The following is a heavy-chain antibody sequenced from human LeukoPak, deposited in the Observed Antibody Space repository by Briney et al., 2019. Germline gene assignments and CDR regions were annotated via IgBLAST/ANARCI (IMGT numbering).Heavy chain of an antibody. V-gene: IGHV3-74*01. CDR2: INSDGSST. J-gene: IGHJ4*02. D-gene: IGHD4-23*01. Sequence: GGSLRLSCEASGFTFSSYWMHWVRQAPGKGLVWVSRINSDGSSTSYADSVKGRFTISRDNAKNTLYLQMNSLRAEDTAVYYCARARGNPLRNFDYWGQGTLVTVSS. CDR3: ARARGNPLRNFDY. CDR1: GFTFSSYW.